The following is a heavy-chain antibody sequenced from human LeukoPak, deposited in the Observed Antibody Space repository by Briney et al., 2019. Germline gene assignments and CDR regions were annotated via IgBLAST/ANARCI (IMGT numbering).Heavy chain of an antibody. CDR2: IKQDGSEK. CDR1: GFTFSSYW. J-gene: IGHJ3*02. Sequence: GGSLRLSCAASGFTFSSYWMSWVRQAPGKGLEWVANIKQDGSEKYYVDPVKGRFTISRDNAKNSLYLQMNSLRAEDTAVYYCAREWGIAARPDAFDIWGQGTMVTVSS. CDR3: AREWGIAARPDAFDI. D-gene: IGHD6-6*01. V-gene: IGHV3-7*01.